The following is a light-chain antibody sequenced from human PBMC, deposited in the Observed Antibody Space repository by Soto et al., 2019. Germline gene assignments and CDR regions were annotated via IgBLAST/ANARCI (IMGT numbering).Light chain of an antibody. CDR3: QQYGSSRT. CDR1: QSVSSSY. Sequence: EIVLTQSPGTLSLSPGERATLSCRASQSVSSSYLAWYQQKPGQAPRLLIYGASRRATGIPDRFSGSGSGTDFTITISRLEPEDFAVYYCQQYGSSRTFGQGTKVEIK. CDR2: GAS. J-gene: IGKJ1*01. V-gene: IGKV3-20*01.